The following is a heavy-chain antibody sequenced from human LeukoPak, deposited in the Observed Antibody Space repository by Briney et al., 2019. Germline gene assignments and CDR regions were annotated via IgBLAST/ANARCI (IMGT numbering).Heavy chain of an antibody. CDR3: VKDQAYCTGGNCYYYFYYLDV. CDR1: GFTVSSNY. D-gene: IGHD2-15*01. V-gene: IGHV3-53*05. CDR2: IYSGGST. Sequence: GGSLRLSYAASGFTVSSNYMSWVRQAPGKGLEWVSVIYSGGSTYYADSVKGRFTISRDNSKNTLYLQMNSVRAEDTAVYYCVKDQAYCTGGNCYYYFYYLDVWGKGTTVTVSS. J-gene: IGHJ6*03.